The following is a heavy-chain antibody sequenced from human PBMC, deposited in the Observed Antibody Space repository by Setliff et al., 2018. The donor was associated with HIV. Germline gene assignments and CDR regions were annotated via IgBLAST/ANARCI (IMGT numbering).Heavy chain of an antibody. CDR1: GGSISSYY. CDR2: FYYSGST. J-gene: IGHJ4*02. Sequence: SETLSLTCTVSGGSISSYYWGWIRQPPGKGLEWLGSFYYSGSTYYNPSLQSRVTISVDSSKNQFSLHLSSVTAADTAVYYCARLGYVSGGFYKTPGPYYFDYWGQGALVTVSS. CDR3: ARLGYVSGGFYKTPGPYYFDY. D-gene: IGHD3-10*01. V-gene: IGHV4-39*07.